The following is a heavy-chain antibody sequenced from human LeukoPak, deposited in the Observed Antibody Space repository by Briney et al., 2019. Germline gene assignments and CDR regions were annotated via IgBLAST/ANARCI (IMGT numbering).Heavy chain of an antibody. CDR1: GLIFDNYD. D-gene: IGHD2-15*01. CDR2: IRWNSGNI. CDR3: TRGLLDY. V-gene: IGHV3-9*01. J-gene: IGHJ4*02. Sequence: GRSLRLSCAASGLIFDNYDIHWVRQAPGKGLEWVSGIRWNSGNIGYADSVKGRFTISRDNAKNSLYLQMSSLRAEDTAMYYCTRGLLDYWGQGTLVTVSS.